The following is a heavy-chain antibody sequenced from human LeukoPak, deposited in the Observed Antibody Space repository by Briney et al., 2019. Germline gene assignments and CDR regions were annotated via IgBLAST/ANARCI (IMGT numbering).Heavy chain of an antibody. CDR1: GGSISSGSYY. D-gene: IGHD3-22*01. CDR3: ARVSSGWNAFDI. J-gene: IGHJ3*02. V-gene: IGHV4-61*02. CDR2: IYTSGST. Sequence: SQTLSLTCTVSGGSISSGSYYWSWLRQPAGKGLEWIGRIYTSGSTNYNPSLKSRVTISVDTSKNQFSLKLSSVTAADTAVYYCARVSSGWNAFDIWGQGTMVTVSS.